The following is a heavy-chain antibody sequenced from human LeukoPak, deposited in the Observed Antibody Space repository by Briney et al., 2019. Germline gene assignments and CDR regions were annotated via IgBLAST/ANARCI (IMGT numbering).Heavy chain of an antibody. CDR1: GGSFSSYY. J-gene: IGHJ3*02. V-gene: IGHV4-34*01. Sequence: SETLSLTCAVYGGSFSSYYWSWIRQPPGKGLEWIGEINHSGSTNYNPSLKSRVTISVDTSKNQFSLKLSSVTAADTAVYYCARGLAIAAAGINAFDIWGQGTMVTVSS. CDR3: ARGLAIAAAGINAFDI. CDR2: INHSGST. D-gene: IGHD6-13*01.